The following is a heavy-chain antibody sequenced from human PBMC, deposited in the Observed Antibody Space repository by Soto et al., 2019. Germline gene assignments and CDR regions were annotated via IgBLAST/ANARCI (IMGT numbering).Heavy chain of an antibody. J-gene: IGHJ6*02. Sequence: ASVKVSCKASGYTFTGYYMHWVRQAPGQGLEWMGWINPNSGGTNYAQKVQGWVTMTRDTSISTAYMELSRLRSDDTAVYYCARGGYCSGGSCYGNYYYYGMDVWGQGTTVTVSS. CDR2: INPNSGGT. CDR3: ARGGYCSGGSCYGNYYYYGMDV. CDR1: GYTFTGYY. V-gene: IGHV1-2*04. D-gene: IGHD2-15*01.